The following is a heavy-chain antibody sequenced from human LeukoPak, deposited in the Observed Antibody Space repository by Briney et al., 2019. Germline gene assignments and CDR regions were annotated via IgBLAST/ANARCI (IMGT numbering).Heavy chain of an antibody. V-gene: IGHV1-8*01. CDR3: ARGPNKSDGGNSGSAWFDP. CDR2: MNPNSGNT. Sequence: ASVKVSCKASGYTFTTYDINSVRQATGQGLEWMGWMNPNSGNTGYAQKFQGRVTMTRNTSISTAHMELRSLRSEDTAVYYCARGPNKSDGGNSGSAWFDPWGQGTLVTVSS. J-gene: IGHJ5*02. D-gene: IGHD4-23*01. CDR1: GYTFTTYD.